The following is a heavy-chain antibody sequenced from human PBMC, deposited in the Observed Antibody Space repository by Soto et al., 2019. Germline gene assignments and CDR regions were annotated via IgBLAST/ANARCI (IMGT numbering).Heavy chain of an antibody. J-gene: IGHJ6*03. CDR3: ARGVSERAATQEILYMDV. V-gene: IGHV4-34*01. Sequence: SETLSLTCAVYGGSFSGYYWSWIRQPPGKGLEWIGEINHSGSTNYNPSLKSRVTISVDTSKNQVSLKLSSVTAADTAVFYCARGVSERAATQEILYMDVWGKGTTVTVSS. D-gene: IGHD2-15*01. CDR1: GGSFSGYY. CDR2: INHSGST.